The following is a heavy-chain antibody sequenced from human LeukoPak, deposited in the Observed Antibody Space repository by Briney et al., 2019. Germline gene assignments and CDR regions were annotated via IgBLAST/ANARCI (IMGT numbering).Heavy chain of an antibody. CDR2: IYYSGST. V-gene: IGHV4-59*01. Sequence: SETLSLTCTVSGGSISSYYWSWIRQPPGKGLEWIGYIYYSGSTNYNPSLKSRVTISVDTSKNQFSLKLSSVTAADTAVYYCARGVWGDYGDIKRYYYMDVWGKGTTVTISS. J-gene: IGHJ6*03. CDR3: ARGVWGDYGDIKRYYYMDV. CDR1: GGSISSYY. D-gene: IGHD4-17*01.